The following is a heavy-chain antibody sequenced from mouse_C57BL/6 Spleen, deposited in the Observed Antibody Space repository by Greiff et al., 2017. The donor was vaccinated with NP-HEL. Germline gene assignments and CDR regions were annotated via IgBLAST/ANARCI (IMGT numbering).Heavy chain of an antibody. CDR3: ARYYGSSGFDY. V-gene: IGHV1-52*01. CDR2: IDPSDSDT. J-gene: IGHJ2*01. Sequence: QVQLQQPGAELVRPGSSVKLSCKASGYTFTSYWMHWVKQRPIQGLEWIGNIDPSDSDTHYNQKFKDKAPLTVDKSSSTAYMQLSSLTSEDSAVYYCARYYGSSGFDYWGQGTTLTVSS. CDR1: GYTFTSYW. D-gene: IGHD1-1*01.